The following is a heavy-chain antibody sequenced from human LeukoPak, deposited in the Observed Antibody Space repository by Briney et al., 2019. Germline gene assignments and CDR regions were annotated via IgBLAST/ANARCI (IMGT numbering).Heavy chain of an antibody. CDR1: GFTFSSYW. Sequence: GGSLRLSCAASGFTFSSYWMSWVRQAPGEGLEWVANIKQDGSEKYYVDSVKGRFTISRDNAKNSLYLQMNSLRAEDTALYYCARGRYCSRTSCENFDYWAQGTLVTVSS. V-gene: IGHV3-7*01. CDR2: IKQDGSEK. CDR3: ARGRYCSRTSCENFDY. D-gene: IGHD2-2*01. J-gene: IGHJ4*02.